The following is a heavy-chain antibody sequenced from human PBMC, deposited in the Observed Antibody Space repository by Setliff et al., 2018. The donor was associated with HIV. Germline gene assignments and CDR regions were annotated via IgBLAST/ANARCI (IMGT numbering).Heavy chain of an antibody. Sequence: GGSLRLSCAASGFTFSNYSMNWVRQAPGKGLEWVSSISSASSYIYYADALGGRFTISRDNARNSLYLHIIDLGAEDTATYYCVRDAYGNSYFDYWGQGALVTVSS. D-gene: IGHD4-17*01. CDR1: GFTFSNYS. V-gene: IGHV3-21*01. CDR3: VRDAYGNSYFDY. CDR2: ISSASSYI. J-gene: IGHJ4*02.